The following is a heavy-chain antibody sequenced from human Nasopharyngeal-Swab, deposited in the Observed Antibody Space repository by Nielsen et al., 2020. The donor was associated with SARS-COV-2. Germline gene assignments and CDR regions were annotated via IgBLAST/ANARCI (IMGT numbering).Heavy chain of an antibody. D-gene: IGHD3-10*01. J-gene: IGHJ4*02. V-gene: IGHV3-21*01. CDR2: ISSSSSYI. CDR1: GFTFSSYS. Sequence: GESLKISCAASGFTFSSYSMNWVRQAPGKGLEWVSSISSSSSYIYYADSVKGRFTISRDNAKNSLYLQMNSLRAEDTAVYYCARDSYYYGSSFDYWGQRTLVTVSS. CDR3: ARDSYYYGSSFDY.